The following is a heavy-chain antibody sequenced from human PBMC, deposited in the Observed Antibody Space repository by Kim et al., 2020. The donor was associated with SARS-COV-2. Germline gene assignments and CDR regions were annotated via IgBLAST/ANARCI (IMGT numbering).Heavy chain of an antibody. Sequence: GGSLRLSCAASGFTFSSYAMHWVRQAPGKGLEWVAVISYDGSNKYYADSVKGRFTISRDNSKNTLYLQMNSLRAEDTAVYYCARVPQPRLLWFGELFSGAFDIWGQGTMVTVSS. V-gene: IGHV3-30*04. CDR3: ARVPQPRLLWFGELFSGAFDI. J-gene: IGHJ3*02. CDR1: GFTFSSYA. D-gene: IGHD3-10*01. CDR2: ISYDGSNK.